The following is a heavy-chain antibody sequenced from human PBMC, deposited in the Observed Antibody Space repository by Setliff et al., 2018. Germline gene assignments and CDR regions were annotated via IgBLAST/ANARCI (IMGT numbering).Heavy chain of an antibody. CDR2: INSDGSTT. J-gene: IGHJ4*02. V-gene: IGHV3-74*01. CDR1: GFTFSSYW. Sequence: GGSLRLSCAASGFTFSSYWMHWVRQAPGRGLVWVSRINSDGSTTNYADSVKGRFTISRDNAKNTLYLQMNSLRAEDTAVYYCVRGYCSSGSCYGTMGYWGQGTLVTVSS. CDR3: VRGYCSSGSCYGTMGY. D-gene: IGHD2-2*01.